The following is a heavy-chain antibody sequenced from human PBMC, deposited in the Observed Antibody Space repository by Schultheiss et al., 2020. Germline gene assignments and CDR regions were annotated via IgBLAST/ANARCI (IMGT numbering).Heavy chain of an antibody. CDR2: INPSGGST. CDR3: ARGRDYYDSSWIFDY. D-gene: IGHD3-22*01. Sequence: ASVKVSCKASGGTFSSYAISWVRQAPGQGLEWMGIINPSGGSTSYAQKFQGRVTMTRDTSTSTVYMELSSLRSDDTAVYYCARGRDYYDSSWIFDYWGQGTLVTVSS. V-gene: IGHV1-46*01. CDR1: GGTFSSYA. J-gene: IGHJ4*02.